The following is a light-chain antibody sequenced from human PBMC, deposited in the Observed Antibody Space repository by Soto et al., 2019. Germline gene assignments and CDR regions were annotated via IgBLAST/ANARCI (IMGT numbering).Light chain of an antibody. CDR3: QQYGSSPRT. V-gene: IGKV3-20*01. CDR1: QSISSNY. J-gene: IGKJ1*01. CDR2: GAS. Sequence: EIVLTQSPGTLSMSPGERATLSCRASQSISSNYLAWYQQKPGQAPRLLIYGASRRATGIPDRFSGSGSGTDFTLTISRLEAEDLAVYYCQQYGSSPRTFGQGAKVEFK.